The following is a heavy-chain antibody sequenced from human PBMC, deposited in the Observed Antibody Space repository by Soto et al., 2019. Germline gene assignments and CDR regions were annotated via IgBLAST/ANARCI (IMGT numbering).Heavy chain of an antibody. CDR1: GFTFSSYA. J-gene: IGHJ4*02. V-gene: IGHV3-23*01. CDR3: AKLDRVEWLLYEAGPFDY. D-gene: IGHD3-3*01. Sequence: GGSLRLSCAASGFTFSSYAMSWVRQAPGKGLEWVSAISGSGGSTYYADSVKGRFTISRDNSKNTLYLQMNSLRAEDTAVYYCAKLDRVEWLLYEAGPFDYWGQGTLVTVSS. CDR2: ISGSGGST.